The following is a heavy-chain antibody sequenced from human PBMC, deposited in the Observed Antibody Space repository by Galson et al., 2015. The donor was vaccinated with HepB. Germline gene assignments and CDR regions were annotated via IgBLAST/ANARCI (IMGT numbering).Heavy chain of an antibody. CDR1: GGFISSGGYY. CDR2: IYFSGST. J-gene: IGHJ4*02. CDR3: ARLRLTGYYAFDY. Sequence: TLSLTCTVSGGFISSGGYYWSWIRQHPGKGLEWIGYIYFSGSTYYNPSLKSRVTISVDKSKNQFSLKLTSVTAADTAVYYCARLRLTGYYAFDYWGQGTLVTVSS. V-gene: IGHV4-31*03. D-gene: IGHD3-9*01.